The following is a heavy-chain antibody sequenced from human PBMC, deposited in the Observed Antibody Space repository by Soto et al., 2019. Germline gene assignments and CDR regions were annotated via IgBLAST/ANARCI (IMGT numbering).Heavy chain of an antibody. Sequence: PGGSLRLSCAASGFTFSSYSMNWVRQAPGKGLEWVSYISSSSSTIYYADSVKGRFTISRDNAKNSLYLQMNSLRAEDTAVYYCARYSRALRTRPYYYYYYMDVWGKGTTVTVSS. V-gene: IGHV3-48*01. CDR3: ARYSRALRTRPYYYYYYMDV. D-gene: IGHD4-17*01. J-gene: IGHJ6*03. CDR1: GFTFSSYS. CDR2: ISSSSSTI.